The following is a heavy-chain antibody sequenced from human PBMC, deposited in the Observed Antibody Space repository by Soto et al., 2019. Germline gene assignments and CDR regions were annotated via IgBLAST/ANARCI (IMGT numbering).Heavy chain of an antibody. Sequence: QITLKESGPTLVKPTQTLTLTCTFSGFSLSTSGVGVGWIRQPPGKALEWLALIYWDDDKRYSPSLKSRLTITKETSKNQVVLTMTNRDPVETATYYCAHKGPYDSSGYYLSGFDPWGQGTLVTVSS. D-gene: IGHD3-22*01. CDR1: GFSLSTSGVG. J-gene: IGHJ5*02. CDR2: IYWDDDK. V-gene: IGHV2-5*02. CDR3: AHKGPYDSSGYYLSGFDP.